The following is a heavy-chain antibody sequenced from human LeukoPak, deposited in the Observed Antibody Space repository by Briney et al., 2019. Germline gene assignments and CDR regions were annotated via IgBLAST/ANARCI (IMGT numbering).Heavy chain of an antibody. CDR1: GFTFSSYG. Sequence: GGSLRLSCAASGFTFSSYGMSWVRQAPGKGLEWVSAISGSGGSTYYADSVKGRFTISRDNSKNTLYLQMNSLRGEDTAMYYCARVQGGGFRTADSWGQGTPVTVSS. V-gene: IGHV3-23*01. CDR3: ARVQGGGFRTADS. CDR2: ISGSGGST. D-gene: IGHD1-14*01. J-gene: IGHJ4*02.